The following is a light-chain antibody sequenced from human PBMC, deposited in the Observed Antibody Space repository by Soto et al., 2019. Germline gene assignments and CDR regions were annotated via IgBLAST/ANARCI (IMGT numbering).Light chain of an antibody. V-gene: IGKV3-20*01. Sequence: EIVLTQSPGTLSLSPGERATLPCRASQSVSSTYLAWYQQKPGQAPRLLIYGASSRATGIPDRFSGSGSGTDFTLTISRLEPEDFAVYYCQLYGSAFTFGPGTKVDIK. CDR3: QLYGSAFT. CDR1: QSVSSTY. CDR2: GAS. J-gene: IGKJ3*01.